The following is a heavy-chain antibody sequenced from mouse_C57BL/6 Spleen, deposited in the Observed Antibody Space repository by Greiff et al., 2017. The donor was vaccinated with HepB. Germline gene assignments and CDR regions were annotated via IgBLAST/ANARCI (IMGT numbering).Heavy chain of an antibody. V-gene: IGHV1-50*01. CDR2: IDPSDSYT. Sequence: QVHVKQPGAELVKPGASVKLSCKASGYTFTSYWMQWVKQRPGQGLEWIGEIDPSDSYTNYNQKFKGKATLTVDTSSSTAYMQLSSLTSEDSAVYYCASSIGTNWGQGTTLTVSS. CDR3: ASSIGTN. D-gene: IGHD3-1*01. CDR1: GYTFTSYW. J-gene: IGHJ2*01.